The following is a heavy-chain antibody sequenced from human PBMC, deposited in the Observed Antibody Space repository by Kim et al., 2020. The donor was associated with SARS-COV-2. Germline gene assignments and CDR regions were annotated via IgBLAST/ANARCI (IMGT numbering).Heavy chain of an antibody. Sequence: PSIKSRVTISVDTSKNQCSLKLSSVTAADTAVYYCARHFPYGSGSFDYWGQGTLVTVSS. CDR3: ARHFPYGSGSFDY. J-gene: IGHJ4*02. D-gene: IGHD3-10*01. V-gene: IGHV4-39*01.